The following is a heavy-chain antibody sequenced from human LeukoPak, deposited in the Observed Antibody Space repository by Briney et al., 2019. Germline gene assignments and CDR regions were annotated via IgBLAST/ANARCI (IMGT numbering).Heavy chain of an antibody. V-gene: IGHV3-23*01. CDR3: AKCVDDFYYYGMDV. J-gene: IGHJ6*04. CDR2: ISGSGGST. CDR1: GFTFSSYA. Sequence: GGSLRLSCAASGFTFSSYAMSWVRQAPGKGLEWVPAISGSGGSTYYADSVKGRFTISRDNSKNTLYLQMNSLRAEDTAVYYCAKCVDDFYYYGMDVWGKGTTVTVSS.